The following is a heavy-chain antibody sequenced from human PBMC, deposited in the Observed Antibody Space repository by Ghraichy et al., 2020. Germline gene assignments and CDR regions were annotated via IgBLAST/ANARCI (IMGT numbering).Heavy chain of an antibody. V-gene: IGHV4-59*01. CDR1: GGSISSYY. J-gene: IGHJ6*02. D-gene: IGHD1-1*01. CDR3: TRDFSLNGYYAMDV. CDR2: IYYSGST. Sequence: SETLSLTCTVSGGSISSYYWSWIRQPPGKGLEWIGYIYYSGSTNYNPSLKSRVTISVDTSKKQFSLKLSSVTAADTAVYYCTRDFSLNGYYAMDVWGQGTTVTVSS.